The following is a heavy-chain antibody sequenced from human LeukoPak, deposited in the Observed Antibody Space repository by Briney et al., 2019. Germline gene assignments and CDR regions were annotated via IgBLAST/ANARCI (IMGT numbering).Heavy chain of an antibody. CDR3: AKLWRGSHPRYFDH. D-gene: IGHD1-26*01. Sequence: GGSLRLSCAASGFTFTNYAMSWVRQAPGKGLEWVSTITDSGGTTFYVDSVKGRFTISRDNFRNTVYLQMNSLRAEDTAVYYCAKLWRGSHPRYFDHWGQGTLVTVSS. J-gene: IGHJ4*02. CDR2: ITDSGGTT. CDR1: GFTFTNYA. V-gene: IGHV3-23*01.